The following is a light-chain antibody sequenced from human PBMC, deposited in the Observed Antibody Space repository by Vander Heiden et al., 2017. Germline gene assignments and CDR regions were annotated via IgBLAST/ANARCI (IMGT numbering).Light chain of an antibody. V-gene: IGKV1-5*03. Sequence: DIQMTQSPPTLSASVGDRVTITCRASQSINTYLAWYQQKPGKAPNLLIYKASILESGVPSRFSGSGSGTEFTLTISSLQPDDFATYYCQQDNSFTWTFGQGTKVEIK. CDR2: KAS. CDR1: QSINTY. CDR3: QQDNSFTWT. J-gene: IGKJ1*01.